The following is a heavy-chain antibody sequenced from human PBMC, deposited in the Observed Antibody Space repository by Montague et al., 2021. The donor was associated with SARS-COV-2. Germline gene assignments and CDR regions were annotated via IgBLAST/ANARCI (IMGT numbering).Heavy chain of an antibody. V-gene: IGHV4-34*01. CDR2: INHSGST. CDR1: GGSFGGYY. J-gene: IGHJ4*02. D-gene: IGHD6-6*01. Sequence: SETLSLTCAVNGGSFGGYYWAWIRQPPGEGLEWIGEINHSGSTYYNPSLKSRVTMSVETSKNQLSLKLNSVTAADTGIYYCARRCVAARPYYYFDFWGPGTLAVVSS. CDR3: ARRCVAARPYYYFDF.